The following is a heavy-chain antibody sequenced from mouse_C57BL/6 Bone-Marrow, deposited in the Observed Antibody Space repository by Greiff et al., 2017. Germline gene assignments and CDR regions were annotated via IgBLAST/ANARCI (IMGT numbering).Heavy chain of an antibody. Sequence: QVQLKESGPELVKPGASVKLSCKASGYTFTSYDINWVKQRPGQGLEWLGWIYPRDGSTKYNEKFKGKATLTVDTSSSTAYMELHSLTSEDSAVYFCARRQLRLGYWGQGTTLTVSS. J-gene: IGHJ2*01. CDR2: IYPRDGST. CDR3: ARRQLRLGY. D-gene: IGHD3-2*02. V-gene: IGHV1-85*01. CDR1: GYTFTSYD.